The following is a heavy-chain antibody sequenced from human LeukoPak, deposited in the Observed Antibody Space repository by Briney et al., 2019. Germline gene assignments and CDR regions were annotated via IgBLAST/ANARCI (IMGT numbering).Heavy chain of an antibody. CDR1: GFTFSSYW. CDR3: ARGPYRVALDY. Sequence: GGSLRLSCAASGFTFSSYWMHWVRHAPGKGLVWVSRINSDGSSTSYADSVKGRFTISRDNAKNTLYLQMNSLRAEDTAVYYCARGPYRVALDYWGQGTLVTVSS. J-gene: IGHJ4*02. V-gene: IGHV3-74*01. CDR2: INSDGSST. D-gene: IGHD2-15*01.